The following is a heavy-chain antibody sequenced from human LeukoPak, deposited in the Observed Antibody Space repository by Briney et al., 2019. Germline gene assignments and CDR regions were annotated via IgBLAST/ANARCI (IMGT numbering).Heavy chain of an antibody. CDR1: GYSFTSYW. J-gene: IGHJ5*02. CDR3: ARDTGYSSSWYWFDP. Sequence: GESLKISCKGSGYSFTSYWIGWARRMPGKGLEWMGIIYPGDSDTRYSPSFQGQVTISADKSISTAYLQWSSLKASDTAMYYCARDTGYSSSWYWFDPWGQGTLVTVSS. CDR2: IYPGDSDT. D-gene: IGHD6-13*01. V-gene: IGHV5-51*01.